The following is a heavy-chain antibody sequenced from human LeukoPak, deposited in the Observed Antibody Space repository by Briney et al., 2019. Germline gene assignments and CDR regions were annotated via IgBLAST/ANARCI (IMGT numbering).Heavy chain of an antibody. J-gene: IGHJ4*02. Sequence: GGSLRLSCGASGFTFSNYGMLWVRQAPGKGLEWVSFIRYDGNNKLYADSVKGRFTISRDNSKNTLCLHINSLRAEDTALYYCVKDNPLDYWGQGTLVIVSS. CDR2: IRYDGNNK. CDR1: GFTFSNYG. CDR3: VKDNPLDY. V-gene: IGHV3-30*02. D-gene: IGHD1-14*01.